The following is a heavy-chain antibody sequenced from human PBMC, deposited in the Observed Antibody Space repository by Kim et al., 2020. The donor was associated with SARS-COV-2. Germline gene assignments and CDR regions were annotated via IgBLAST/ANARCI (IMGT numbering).Heavy chain of an antibody. CDR3: ARGLLRYNWNDDPPGDAFDI. J-gene: IGHJ3*02. CDR1: GGSFSGYY. D-gene: IGHD1-1*01. CDR2: INHSGST. Sequence: SETLSLTCAVYGGSFSGYYWSWIRQPPGKGLEWIGEINHSGSTNYNPSLKSRVTISVDTSKNQFSLKLSSVTAADTAVYYCARGLLRYNWNDDPPGDAFDIWGQGTMVTVSS. V-gene: IGHV4-34*01.